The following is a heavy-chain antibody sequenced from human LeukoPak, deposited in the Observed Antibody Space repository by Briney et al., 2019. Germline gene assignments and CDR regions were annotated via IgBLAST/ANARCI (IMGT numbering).Heavy chain of an antibody. CDR3: ARDNGITEEPYRSDKNWFDP. V-gene: IGHV4-38-2*02. J-gene: IGHJ5*02. Sequence: SETLSLTCTVSGYSISSGYYWGWIRQPPGKGLEWIGSIYHSGRTYYNPSLKSRVTISVDTSKNQFSLKLSSVTAADTAVYYCARDNGITEEPYRSDKNWFDPWGQGTLVTVSS. CDR2: IYHSGRT. CDR1: GYSISSGYY. D-gene: IGHD3-16*01.